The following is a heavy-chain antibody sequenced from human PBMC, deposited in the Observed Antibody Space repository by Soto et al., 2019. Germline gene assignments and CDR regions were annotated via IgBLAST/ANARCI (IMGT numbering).Heavy chain of an antibody. CDR3: ASPSSGWYYFDY. CDR1: GGTFSSYA. V-gene: IGHV1-69*13. CDR2: IIPIFGTA. J-gene: IGHJ4*02. D-gene: IGHD6-19*01. Sequence: SVKVSCKASGGTFSSYAISWVRQAPGQGLEWMGGIIPIFGTANYAQKFQGRVTITADESTSTAYMELSSLRSEDTAVYYCASPSSGWYYFDYWGQGTLVTVSS.